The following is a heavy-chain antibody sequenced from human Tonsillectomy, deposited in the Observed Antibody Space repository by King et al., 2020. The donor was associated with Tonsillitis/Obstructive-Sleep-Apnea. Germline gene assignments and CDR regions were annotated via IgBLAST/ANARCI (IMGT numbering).Heavy chain of an antibody. CDR3: ARSTSDSGGDYYYYMDV. D-gene: IGHD4-17*01. Sequence: VQLVESGGGLVKPGGSLRLSCAASGFTFSDYYMSWIRQAPGKGLEWVSYISTSSSYTNYADSVTGRFTISRYNAKNSLYLQMNSLRAQDTDVYYCARSTSDSGGDYYYYMDVWGKGTTVTVSS. CDR2: ISTSSSYT. V-gene: IGHV3-11*05. J-gene: IGHJ6*03. CDR1: GFTFSDYY.